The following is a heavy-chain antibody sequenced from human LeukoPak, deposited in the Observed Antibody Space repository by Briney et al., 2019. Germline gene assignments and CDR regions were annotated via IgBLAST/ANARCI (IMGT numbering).Heavy chain of an antibody. CDR2: INPSGGST. J-gene: IGHJ4*02. CDR1: GYTFTNYY. CDR3: ARRSPAYCGGDCYLDC. Sequence: AASVKVSCKASGYTFTNYYLFWVRQAPGQGLEWMGVINPSGGSTSHAQKFQGRVTMTRDTSTSTVYMELSSLRSEDTAVYYCARRSPAYCGGDCYLDCWGQGTLVTVSS. D-gene: IGHD2-21*02. V-gene: IGHV1-46*01.